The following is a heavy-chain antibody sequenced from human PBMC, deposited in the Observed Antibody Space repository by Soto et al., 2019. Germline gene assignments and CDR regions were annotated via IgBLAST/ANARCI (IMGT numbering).Heavy chain of an antibody. CDR3: ARYRGGWLPEMTYDPFDI. D-gene: IGHD6-19*01. J-gene: IGHJ3*02. Sequence: ASVKVSCKASGDTFSSYAISWVRQAPGQGLEWMGRIIPIFGTANYAQKFQGRVTITADESTSTAYMELSSLRSEDPAVYYCARYRGGWLPEMTYDPFDIWGKGTMVTVSS. V-gene: IGHV1-69*13. CDR1: GDTFSSYA. CDR2: IIPIFGTA.